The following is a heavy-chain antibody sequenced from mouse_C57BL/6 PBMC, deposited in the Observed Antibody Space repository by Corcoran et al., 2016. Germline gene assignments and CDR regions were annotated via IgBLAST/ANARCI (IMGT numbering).Heavy chain of an antibody. CDR2: INTYSGVP. J-gene: IGHJ1*03. CDR3: ASYYGSRGGYFDV. V-gene: IGHV9-3*01. Sequence: QIQLVQSGPELKKPGETVKISCKASGYTFTTYGMSWVKQAPGKGLKWMGWINTYSGVPTYADDFKGRFAFSLETSASTAYLQINNLKNEDTATYFCASYYGSRGGYFDVWGTGTTVTVSS. D-gene: IGHD1-1*01. CDR1: GYTFTTYG.